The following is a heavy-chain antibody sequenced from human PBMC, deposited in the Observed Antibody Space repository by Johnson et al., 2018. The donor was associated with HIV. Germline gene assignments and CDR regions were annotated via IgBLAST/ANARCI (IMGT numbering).Heavy chain of an antibody. J-gene: IGHJ3*02. CDR1: GFTFSSYW. V-gene: IGHV3-74*01. Sequence: VQLVESGGGLVQPGGSLRLSCAASGFTFSSYWMHWVRQAPGKGLVWVSRINSDGSSTSYADSVKGRFTISRDNAKNTLYLQMNSLRAEDTAVYYCARDKGTNFSGWYRESDAFDIWGQGTMVTVSS. CDR3: ARDKGTNFSGWYRESDAFDI. CDR2: INSDGSST. D-gene: IGHD6-19*01.